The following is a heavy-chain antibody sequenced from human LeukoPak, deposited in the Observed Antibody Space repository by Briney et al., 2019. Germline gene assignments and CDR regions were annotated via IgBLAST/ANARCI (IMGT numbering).Heavy chain of an antibody. D-gene: IGHD4-23*01. Sequence: SVKVSCKASGGTFGSYAINWVRQAPGQGLEWMGRIIPILGIANNAQKFQGRVTITADKSTSTAYMKLSSLRSEDTAVYYCAGAPFHGGDSRAPGFDPWGQGTLVTVSS. V-gene: IGHV1-69*04. CDR2: IIPILGIA. CDR1: GGTFGSYA. J-gene: IGHJ5*02. CDR3: AGAPFHGGDSRAPGFDP.